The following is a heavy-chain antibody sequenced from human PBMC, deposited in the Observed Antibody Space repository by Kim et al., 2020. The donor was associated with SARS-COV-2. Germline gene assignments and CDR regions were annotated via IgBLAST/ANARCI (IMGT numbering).Heavy chain of an antibody. CDR3: ASTNGYCSGGSCYYFDY. D-gene: IGHD2-15*01. CDR1: GYTFTSYY. Sequence: ASVKVSCKASGYTFTSYYMHWVRQAPGQGLEWMGIINPSGGSTSYAQKFQGRVTMTRDTSTSTVYMELSSLRSEDTAVYYCASTNGYCSGGSCYYFDYWGQGTLVTVSS. V-gene: IGHV1-46*01. CDR2: INPSGGST. J-gene: IGHJ4*02.